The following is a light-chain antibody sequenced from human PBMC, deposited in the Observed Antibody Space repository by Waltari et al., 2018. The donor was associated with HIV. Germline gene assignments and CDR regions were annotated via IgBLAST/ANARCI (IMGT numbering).Light chain of an antibody. Sequence: SSELTQDPAVSVALGQTVRITCQGDSLRRYYASWYQQKPGQAPVLVLYVKNNRPSGLPGRCSGYSAGNTASLTITGAQAEDEADYYGNSGDSSGNPYVFGTGTKVTVL. J-gene: IGLJ1*01. CDR1: SLRRYY. CDR2: VKN. V-gene: IGLV3-19*01. CDR3: NSGDSSGNPYV.